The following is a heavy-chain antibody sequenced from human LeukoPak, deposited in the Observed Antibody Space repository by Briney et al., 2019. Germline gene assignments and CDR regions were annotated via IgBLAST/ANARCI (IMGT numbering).Heavy chain of an antibody. J-gene: IGHJ4*02. CDR3: ARLEEYDFWSGYYKGYFDY. V-gene: IGHV5-51*01. D-gene: IGHD3-3*01. Sequence: GESPKISCKGSGYSINNYWIGWVRQMPGKGLEWMGIIYPGDSDTRYSPSLQGQVTISADKSISTAYLQWSSLKASDTAMYYCARLEEYDFWSGYYKGYFDYWGQGTLVTVSS. CDR1: GYSINNYW. CDR2: IYPGDSDT.